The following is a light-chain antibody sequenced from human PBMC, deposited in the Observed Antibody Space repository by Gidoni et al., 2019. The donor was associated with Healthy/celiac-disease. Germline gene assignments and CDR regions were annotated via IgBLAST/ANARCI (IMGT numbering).Light chain of an antibody. J-gene: IGKJ5*01. CDR3: QQYNNWPPT. CDR1: QSVSSN. CDR2: GSS. Sequence: EIVMTQSPATLSVSPGERATLSCRASQSVSSNLAWYQQKPGQAHRLLIYGSSTSATGIPARFSGSGSGTEFTLTISSLQSEDFAVYYCQQYNNWPPTFXQXTRLEIK. V-gene: IGKV3-15*01.